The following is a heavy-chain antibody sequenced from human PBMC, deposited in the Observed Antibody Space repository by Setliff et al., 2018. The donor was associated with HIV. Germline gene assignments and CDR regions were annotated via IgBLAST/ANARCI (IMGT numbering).Heavy chain of an antibody. CDR1: GYSISSGYY. CDR2: IYHNGIT. Sequence: PSETLSLTCGVSGYSISSGYYWGWIRQPPGKGLEWIGSIYHNGITYYNPSLKSRVTISVDTSQNQFSLKLSSVAATDTAIYYCARRIYGNNPYFDYWSQGTLVTVSS. V-gene: IGHV4-38-2*01. D-gene: IGHD4-17*01. J-gene: IGHJ4*02. CDR3: ARRIYGNNPYFDY.